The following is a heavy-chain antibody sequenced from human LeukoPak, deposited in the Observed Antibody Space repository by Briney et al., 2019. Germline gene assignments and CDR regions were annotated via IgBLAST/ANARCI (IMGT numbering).Heavy chain of an antibody. J-gene: IGHJ4*02. Sequence: SETLSLTCTVSGGSITNYHCTWIRQPPGKGLEWIGYIYYSGNTNYNPSLKSRVTISVDTSKNQCSLKLNSVTAADTALYYCARGPPYYYGSGALGYWGQGTLVTVSS. CDR3: ARGPPYYYGSGALGY. V-gene: IGHV4-59*01. D-gene: IGHD3-10*01. CDR1: GGSITNYH. CDR2: IYYSGNT.